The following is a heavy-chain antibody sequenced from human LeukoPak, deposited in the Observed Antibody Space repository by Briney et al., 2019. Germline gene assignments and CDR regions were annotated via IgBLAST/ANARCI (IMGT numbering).Heavy chain of an antibody. CDR3: AKKMKYSSSSSDD. D-gene: IGHD6-6*01. Sequence: GGSLSLSCAASGFDFSVAWMHWVRQAPGKGLVWVSVIKTEGSGTAYADSVKGRFTISRDNAKNTVYLQMNSLRDDDTAVYFCAKKMKYSSSSSDDWGQGTLVTVSS. CDR1: GFDFSVAW. J-gene: IGHJ4*02. CDR2: IKTEGSGT. V-gene: IGHV3-74*03.